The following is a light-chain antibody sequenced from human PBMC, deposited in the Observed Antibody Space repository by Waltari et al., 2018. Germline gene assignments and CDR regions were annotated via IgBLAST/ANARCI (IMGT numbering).Light chain of an antibody. Sequence: DIVMTQSPDSLAVSLGERATINCKSSQSVLHNSNNKNYLAWYQQKLGQPPELLIYWASTRESGVPDRVSGSGSGTDFTLTISSLQAEDVAVYYCQQYYTNPQTFGQGTKGEIK. CDR1: QSVLHNSNNKNY. V-gene: IGKV4-1*01. CDR2: WAS. J-gene: IGKJ1*01. CDR3: QQYYTNPQT.